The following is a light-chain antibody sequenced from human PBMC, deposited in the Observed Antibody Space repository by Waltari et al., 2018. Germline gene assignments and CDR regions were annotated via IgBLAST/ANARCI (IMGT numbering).Light chain of an antibody. CDR3: AAWDDSLKAVL. CDR1: TSNIGSNT. Sequence: QSVLTQPPPPSGPPGQTATLSCSGSTSNIGSNTVNWYQQLPGTAPKLLTQSNNQRPSGVPDRFSGSKSGTSASLIISGLQSEDEAEYFCAAWDDSLKAVLFGGGTKLTVL. J-gene: IGLJ2*01. V-gene: IGLV1-44*01. CDR2: SNN.